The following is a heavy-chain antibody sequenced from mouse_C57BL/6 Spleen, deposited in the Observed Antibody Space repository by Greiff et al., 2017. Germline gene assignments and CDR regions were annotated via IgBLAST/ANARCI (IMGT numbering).Heavy chain of an antibody. D-gene: IGHD2-1*01. Sequence: VQLQQPGAELVRPGASVTLSCKASGYTFTDYEMHWVKQTPVHGLEWIGAIDPATGGTAYNQKFKGKATLTADKSSSTAYMQLRSLTSEDSAVXYGSRWDGNRYFDYWGQGTTLTVSS. V-gene: IGHV1-15*01. J-gene: IGHJ2*01. CDR2: IDPATGGT. CDR1: GYTFTDYE. CDR3: SRWDGNRYFDY.